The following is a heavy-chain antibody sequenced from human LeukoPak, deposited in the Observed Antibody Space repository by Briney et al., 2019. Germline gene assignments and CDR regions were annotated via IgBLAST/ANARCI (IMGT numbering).Heavy chain of an antibody. CDR3: ASQEYYYDSSGTPPDY. CDR2: IYYSGST. J-gene: IGHJ4*02. Sequence: PSETLSLTCTVSGGSISSSSYYWGWIRQPPGKELEWIGSIYYSGSTYYNPSLKSRVTISVDTSKNQFSLKLSSVTAADTAVYYCASQEYYYDSSGTPPDYWGQGTLVTVSS. V-gene: IGHV4-39*01. D-gene: IGHD3-22*01. CDR1: GGSISSSSYY.